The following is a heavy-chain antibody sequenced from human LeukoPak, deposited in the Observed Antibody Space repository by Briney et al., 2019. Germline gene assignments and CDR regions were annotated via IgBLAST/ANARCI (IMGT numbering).Heavy chain of an antibody. CDR3: ARARDKDYGDLN. D-gene: IGHD4-17*01. CDR1: GFTVGSNY. J-gene: IGHJ4*02. CDR2: IYSGGAT. V-gene: IGHV3-66*01. Sequence: PGGSLRLSCAASGFTVGSNYMSWVRQAPGKGLEWVSVIYSGGATHYADSVKGRFTISRDYSKNTLYLQMNSLRAEDTAVYYCARARDKDYGDLNWGQGILATVSS.